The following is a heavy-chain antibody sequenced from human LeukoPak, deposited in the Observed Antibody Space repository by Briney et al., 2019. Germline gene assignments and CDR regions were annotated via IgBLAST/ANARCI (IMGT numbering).Heavy chain of an antibody. CDR3: ARRGDGYNYPPDY. D-gene: IGHD5-24*01. Sequence: GESLKISCKGSGYSFTYWIGWVRQMPGKGLEWMGIIYSGDSHTKYSPSFQGRVTISADKSISTAYLQWSSLKASDTAMYYCARRGDGYNYPPDYWGQGTLVTVSS. CDR1: GYSFTYW. V-gene: IGHV5-51*01. J-gene: IGHJ4*02. CDR2: IYSGDSHT.